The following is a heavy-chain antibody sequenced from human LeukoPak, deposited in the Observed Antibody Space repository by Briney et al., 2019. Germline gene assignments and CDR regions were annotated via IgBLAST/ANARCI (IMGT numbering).Heavy chain of an antibody. CDR3: TRGGLTAAVDY. Sequence: GASVKVSCKASAYTFTGYNMHWVRQAPGQGLEWMGWISPNSGVTNYVQKFQGRVTMTRDTSISTAYMELSRLRSDDTAVYYCTRGGLTAAVDYWGQGTLVTVSS. CDR2: ISPNSGVT. D-gene: IGHD2-2*01. CDR1: AYTFTGYN. J-gene: IGHJ4*02. V-gene: IGHV1-2*02.